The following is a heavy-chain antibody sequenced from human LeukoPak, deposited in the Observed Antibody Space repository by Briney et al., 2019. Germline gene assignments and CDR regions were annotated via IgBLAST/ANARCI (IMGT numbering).Heavy chain of an antibody. D-gene: IGHD3-16*01. V-gene: IGHV3-30*03. CDR2: IIHDGSNK. J-gene: IGHJ5*02. CDR1: GFTFSNYG. Sequence: GGSLRLSCAASGFTFSNYGMHWVRQAPGKGLEWVAVIIHDGSNKYYVDSVKGRFTISRDNAKKSLYLQMNSLRAEDTAVYFCARDMIILQSWGQGTLVTVSS. CDR3: ARDMIILQS.